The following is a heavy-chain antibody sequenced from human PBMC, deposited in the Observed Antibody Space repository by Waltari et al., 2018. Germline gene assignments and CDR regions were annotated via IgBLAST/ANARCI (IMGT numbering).Heavy chain of an antibody. CDR2: ISSSGSTI. CDR1: GFTFSDYY. D-gene: IGHD5-12*01. V-gene: IGHV3-11*04. CDR3: ARERSSGYDFNFDY. J-gene: IGHJ4*02. Sequence: QVQLVESGGGLVKPGGSLRLSCAASGFTFSDYYMSWIRQAPGKGLEVVSYISSSGSTIYYAYSLKVRFTIPRDNSKNSLYLQMNSLRAEDTAVYYCARERSSGYDFNFDYWGQGTLVTVSA.